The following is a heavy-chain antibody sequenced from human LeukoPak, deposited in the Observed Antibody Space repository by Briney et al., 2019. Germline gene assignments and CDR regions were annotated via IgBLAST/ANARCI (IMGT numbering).Heavy chain of an antibody. V-gene: IGHV3-33*01. D-gene: IGHD2-15*01. Sequence: GGSLRLSCAASGFTFSSYGMHWVRQAPGKGLEWVAVIWYDGSNKYYADSVKGRFTISRDNSKNTLYLQMNSLRAEDTAVYYCARDRISLGRYGMDVWSQGTTVTVSS. CDR2: IWYDGSNK. CDR1: GFTFSSYG. CDR3: ARDRISLGRYGMDV. J-gene: IGHJ6*02.